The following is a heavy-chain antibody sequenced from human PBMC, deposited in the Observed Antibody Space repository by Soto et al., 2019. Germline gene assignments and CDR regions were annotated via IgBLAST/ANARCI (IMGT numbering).Heavy chain of an antibody. Sequence: SETLSLTCAVYGGSFSGYYWSWIRQPPGKGLEWIGEINHSGSTNYNPSLKSRVTISVDTSKNQFSLKLSSVTAADTAVYYCATHDPYDYGDYEPTYWGQGTLVTVSS. D-gene: IGHD4-17*01. CDR2: INHSGST. V-gene: IGHV4-34*01. CDR3: ATHDPYDYGDYEPTY. J-gene: IGHJ4*02. CDR1: GGSFSGYY.